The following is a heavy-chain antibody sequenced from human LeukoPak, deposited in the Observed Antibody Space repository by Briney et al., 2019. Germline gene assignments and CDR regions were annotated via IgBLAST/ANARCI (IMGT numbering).Heavy chain of an antibody. Sequence: GGSLRPSCAASGFTFSSYGMHWVRQAPGKGLEWVAVIWYDGSNKYYADSVKGRFTISRDNSKNTLYLQMNSLRAEDTAVYYCARESNDYGDSTPFDYWGQGTLVTVSS. D-gene: IGHD4-17*01. J-gene: IGHJ4*02. V-gene: IGHV3-33*01. CDR2: IWYDGSNK. CDR1: GFTFSSYG. CDR3: ARESNDYGDSTPFDY.